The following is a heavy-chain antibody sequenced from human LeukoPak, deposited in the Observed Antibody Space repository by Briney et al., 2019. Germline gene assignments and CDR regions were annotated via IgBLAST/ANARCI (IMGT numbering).Heavy chain of an antibody. CDR1: GGSISSYY. CDR2: IYYSGST. CDR3: ASLMTTVTTGDY. Sequence: SETLSLTCTVSGGSISSYYWSWIRQPPGKGLEWIGYIYYSGSTNYNPSLKSRVTMSVDTSQNQSSLNLSSVTAADTAVYYCASLMTTVTTGDYWSQGTLVTVSS. V-gene: IGHV4-59*01. D-gene: IGHD4-17*01. J-gene: IGHJ4*02.